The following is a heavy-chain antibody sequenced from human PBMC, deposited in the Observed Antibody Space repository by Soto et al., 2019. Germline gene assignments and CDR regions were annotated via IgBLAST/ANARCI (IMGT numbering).Heavy chain of an antibody. D-gene: IGHD1-26*01. CDR2: FDPEDGET. CDR3: ATAFGRVTHLSYGNFDY. CDR1: GYTLTELS. Sequence: ASVKVSCKVSGYTLTELSMHWVRQAPGKGLEWMGGFDPEDGETIYAQKFQGRVTMTEDTSTDTAYMELSSLRSEDTAVYYCATAFGRVTHLSYGNFDYWGQGTLVTVSS. V-gene: IGHV1-24*01. J-gene: IGHJ4*02.